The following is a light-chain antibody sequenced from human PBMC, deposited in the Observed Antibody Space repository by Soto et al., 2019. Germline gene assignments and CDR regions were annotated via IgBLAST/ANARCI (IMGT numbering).Light chain of an antibody. CDR3: GTWDTSLGAGV. V-gene: IGLV1-51*01. CDR1: SSNIGNNY. Sequence: QSVLTQPPSVSAAPGQKVTISCSGGSSNIGNNYVSWYQQFPGTAPRLLIYDSNERPSGIPDRFSGAKSGTSATLGITGLQTGDEADYYCGTWDTSLGAGVFGGGTKLTVL. J-gene: IGLJ2*01. CDR2: DSN.